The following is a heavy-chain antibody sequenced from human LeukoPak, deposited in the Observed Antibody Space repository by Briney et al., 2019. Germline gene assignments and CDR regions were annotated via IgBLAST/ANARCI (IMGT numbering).Heavy chain of an antibody. V-gene: IGHV4-59*01. J-gene: IGHJ4*02. CDR1: GDSINGYY. Sequence: SETLSLTCTVSGDSINGYYWSWIRQPPGKGLEWIGYIHYSGSTNCNPSLKSRVTISVDTSKNQFSLKLSSVTAADTAVYYCARNLYDSSGSMGIYTFDNWGQGTLVIVSS. CDR2: IHYSGST. D-gene: IGHD3-22*01. CDR3: ARNLYDSSGSMGIYTFDN.